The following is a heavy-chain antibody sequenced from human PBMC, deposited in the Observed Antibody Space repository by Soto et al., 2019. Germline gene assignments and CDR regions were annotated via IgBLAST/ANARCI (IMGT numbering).Heavy chain of an antibody. D-gene: IGHD6-13*01. J-gene: IGHJ4*03. CDR1: GFTFSSYA. V-gene: IGHV3-30-3*01. Sequence: QVQLVESGGGVVQPGRSLRLSCAASGFTFSSYAMHWVRQAPGKGLEWVAVISYDGSNKYYADSVKGRFTISRDNSKNTLYLQMNSLRAEDTAVYYCARDCGYSSSCRGGFDYWGQGTTVTVSS. CDR3: ARDCGYSSSCRGGFDY. CDR2: ISYDGSNK.